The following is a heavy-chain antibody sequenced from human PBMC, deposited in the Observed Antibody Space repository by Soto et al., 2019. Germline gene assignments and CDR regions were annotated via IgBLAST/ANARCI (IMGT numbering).Heavy chain of an antibody. D-gene: IGHD3-22*01. CDR2: INHSGST. V-gene: IGHV4-34*01. J-gene: IGHJ4*02. CDR1: GGSFSGYY. CDR3: AREYYYDSSGYSTYFDY. Sequence: SETLSLTCAVYGGSFSGYYWSWIRQPPGKGLEWIGEINHSGSTNYNPSLKSRVTVSVDTSKNQFSLKLSSVTAADTAVYYCAREYYYDSSGYSTYFDYWGQGTLVTVSS.